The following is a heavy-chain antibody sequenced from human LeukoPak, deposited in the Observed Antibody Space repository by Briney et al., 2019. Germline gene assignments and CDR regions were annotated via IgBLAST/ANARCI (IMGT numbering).Heavy chain of an antibody. CDR3: TRRRYFDY. CDR1: GGSISSYY. J-gene: IGHJ4*02. CDR2: IYYSGST. Sequence: SSETPSLTCTVSGGSISSYYWSWIRQPPGKGLEWIGYIYYSGSTNYNPSLKSRVTISVDTSKNQFSLKLSSVTAADTAVYYCTRRRYFDYWGQGTLVTVSS. V-gene: IGHV4-59*01.